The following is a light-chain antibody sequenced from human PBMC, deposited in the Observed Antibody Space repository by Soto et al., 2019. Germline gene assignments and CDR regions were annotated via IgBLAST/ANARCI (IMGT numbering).Light chain of an antibody. V-gene: IGKV1-27*01. CDR2: AAS. CDR1: QSISSY. CDR3: QEYNSVPPT. J-gene: IGKJ1*01. Sequence: DIQMTQSPSSPSASVGDRVTITSRASQSISSYLAWYQQKPGKVPNLLIYAASTLQSGVPSRFSGRGSGTDFALTISSLQPEDVATFYCQEYNSVPPTFGQGTKVEI.